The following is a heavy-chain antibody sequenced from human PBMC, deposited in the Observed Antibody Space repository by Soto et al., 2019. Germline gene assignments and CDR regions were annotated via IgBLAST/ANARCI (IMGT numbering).Heavy chain of an antibody. CDR3: ASHDYNTLGQRLDS. CDR1: GGSISTRSYY. V-gene: IGHV4-39*01. CDR2: IYYSGST. D-gene: IGHD4-4*01. J-gene: IGHJ4*02. Sequence: SETLSLSCTVSGGSISTRSYYWGWIRQPPGKELEWSGSIYYSGSTYFNPSCRGRIALSVDTSNNQFSLTLSSVTAPDTAVYYCASHDYNTLGQRLDSWGQG.